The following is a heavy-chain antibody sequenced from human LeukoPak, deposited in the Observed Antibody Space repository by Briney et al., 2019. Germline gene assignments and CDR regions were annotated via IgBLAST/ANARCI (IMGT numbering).Heavy chain of an antibody. D-gene: IGHD2-2*01. CDR3: AVVPAALRAEYFQH. CDR2: ISGSGGST. Sequence: GGSLRLSCAASGFTFSSYAMSWVRQAPGKGLEWVSAISGSGGSTYYADSVKGRFTISRDNSKNTLYLQMNSLGAEDTAVYYCAVVPAALRAEYFQHWGQGTLVTVSS. CDR1: GFTFSSYA. J-gene: IGHJ1*01. V-gene: IGHV3-23*01.